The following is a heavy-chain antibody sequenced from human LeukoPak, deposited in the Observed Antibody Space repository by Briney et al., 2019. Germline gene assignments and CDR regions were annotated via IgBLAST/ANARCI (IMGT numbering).Heavy chain of an antibody. CDR2: IYYSGST. CDR3: ARIENHWFDP. CDR1: GVSISSYY. J-gene: IGHJ5*02. Sequence: SETLSLTCTVSGVSISSYYWSWIRQPPGKGLEWIGCIYYSGSTNYNPSLKSRVTISVDTSKNQFSLKLSSVTAADTAVYYCARIENHWFDPWGQGTLVTVSS. V-gene: IGHV4-59*01.